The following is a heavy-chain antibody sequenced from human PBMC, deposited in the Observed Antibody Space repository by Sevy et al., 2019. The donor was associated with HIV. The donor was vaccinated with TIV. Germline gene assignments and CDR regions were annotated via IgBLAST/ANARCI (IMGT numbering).Heavy chain of an antibody. D-gene: IGHD4-17*01. Sequence: ASVKVSCKAFGGTFSSYAINWVRQAPGHGLEWMGGIIPMFGTAKYAQKFQGRVTITADESTSTAYMELSSLRSEDTAVYYFAKADYGDYPLDYWGQGTLVTVSS. CDR2: IIPMFGTA. CDR3: AKADYGDYPLDY. J-gene: IGHJ4*02. CDR1: GGTFSSYA. V-gene: IGHV1-69*13.